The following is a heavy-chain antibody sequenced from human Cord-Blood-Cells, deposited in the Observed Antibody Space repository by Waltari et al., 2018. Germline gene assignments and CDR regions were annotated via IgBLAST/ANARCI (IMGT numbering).Heavy chain of an antibody. CDR3: ARHRDIVVVPAAFDY. CDR2: IYYSGST. D-gene: IGHD2-2*01. J-gene: IGHJ4*02. CDR1: GGSISSSSYY. Sequence: QLQLQESGPGLVKPSETLSLTCTVSGGSISSSSYYWGWIRQPPGKGLEWIGSIYYSGSTDYNPSLKSRVTISVDTSKNQFSLKLSSVTAADTAVYYCARHRDIVVVPAAFDYWGQGTLVTVSS. V-gene: IGHV4-39*01.